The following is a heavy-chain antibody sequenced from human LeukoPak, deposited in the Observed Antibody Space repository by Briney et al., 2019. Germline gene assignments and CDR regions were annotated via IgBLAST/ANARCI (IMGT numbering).Heavy chain of an antibody. V-gene: IGHV4-39*01. Sequence: SETLSLTCSVSGASLSGGTYYWGWIRQPAGKGLECLGSIYYTGSTYDNPSLKSRVTISVDTSKNQFSLKLSSVTAADTAVYYCARRGGSGRAFDYWGQGTLVTVSS. J-gene: IGHJ4*02. CDR3: ARRGGSGRAFDY. CDR1: GASLSGGTYY. CDR2: IYYTGST. D-gene: IGHD1-26*01.